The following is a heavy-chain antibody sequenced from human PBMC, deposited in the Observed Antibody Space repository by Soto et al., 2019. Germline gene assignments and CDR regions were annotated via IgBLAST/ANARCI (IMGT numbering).Heavy chain of an antibody. CDR3: AKTRGYSYGYNAFDI. D-gene: IGHD5-18*01. CDR2: IYHTGST. J-gene: IGHJ3*02. V-gene: IGHV4-4*02. Sequence: SETLSLTCAVSSGSISGNDWWRWVRQPPGKGLEWIGQIYHTGSTNYNPSLTSRVTISVDKSKNQFSLNLRSVTAADTAFYYCAKTRGYSYGYNAFDIWGQGTRVTVSS. CDR1: SGSISGNDW.